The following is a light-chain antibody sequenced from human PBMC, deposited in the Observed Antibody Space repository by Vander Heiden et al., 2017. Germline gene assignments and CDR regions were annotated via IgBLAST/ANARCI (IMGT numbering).Light chain of an antibody. CDR2: AAS. V-gene: IGKV1-39*01. CDR3: QQSYSNPLT. CDR1: QTISSW. Sequence: DIQMTQSPSSLSASVGDRVTITCRASQTISSWLDWYQQKPGKAPKLLIYAASSLESGVPSRFSGSGSGTEFTLTVSSLQPDDFATYYCQQSYSNPLTFGEGTKLEIK. J-gene: IGKJ4*01.